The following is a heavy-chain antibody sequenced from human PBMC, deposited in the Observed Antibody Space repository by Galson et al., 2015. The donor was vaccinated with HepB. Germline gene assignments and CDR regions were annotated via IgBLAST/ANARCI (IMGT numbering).Heavy chain of an antibody. J-gene: IGHJ3*02. Sequence: SLRLSCAASGFTFSSYWMHWVRQAPGKGLEWVANIKQDGSETHYVDSVKGRFTISRDNAKNSLYLQMNTLRAEDTAVYYCARGTGYSNRRLTQEAFGIWGQGTMVTASS. V-gene: IGHV3-7*01. D-gene: IGHD2/OR15-2a*01. CDR1: GFTFSSYW. CDR2: IKQDGSET. CDR3: ARGTGYSNRRLTQEAFGI.